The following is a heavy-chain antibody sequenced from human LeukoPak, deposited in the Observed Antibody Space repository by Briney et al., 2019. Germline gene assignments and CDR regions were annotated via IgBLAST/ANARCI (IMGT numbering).Heavy chain of an antibody. Sequence: GGSLRLSCAASGSTFSDYYMIWIRQAPGKGLEWVSYISSSGSTIHYADSVKGRFTISRDNAKNSLYLQMNNLRAEDTAVYYCARGLEDAMFLGWFDPWGQGTLVTVSS. D-gene: IGHD2-15*01. CDR3: ARGLEDAMFLGWFDP. V-gene: IGHV3-11*01. CDR2: ISSSGSTI. CDR1: GSTFSDYY. J-gene: IGHJ5*02.